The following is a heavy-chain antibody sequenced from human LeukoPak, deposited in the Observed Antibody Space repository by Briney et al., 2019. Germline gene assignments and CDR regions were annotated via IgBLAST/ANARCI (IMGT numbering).Heavy chain of an antibody. Sequence: PSETLSLTCTVSDSSISSYYWSWIRQPAGKGLEWIGRIYSSGSTNYNPSLKSRVTISVDTSKNQFSLKLSSVTAADTAVYYCARALYDGTDYWGQGTLVTVSS. CDR3: ARALYDGTDY. J-gene: IGHJ4*02. D-gene: IGHD3-22*01. CDR2: IYSSGST. V-gene: IGHV4-4*07. CDR1: DSSISSYY.